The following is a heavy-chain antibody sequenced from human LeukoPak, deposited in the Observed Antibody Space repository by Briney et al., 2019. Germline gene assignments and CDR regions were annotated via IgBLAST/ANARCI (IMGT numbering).Heavy chain of an antibody. CDR2: IVVGSGNT. D-gene: IGHD3-22*01. Sequence: SVTVSCTASGFIFSRSAVQWVRQARGQRLEWIGWIVVGSGNTNYAQKFQERATMTRDMSTGTAYMELSSLRSEDTAVYYCAAGNYYDSSGYYPYAFDIWGQGTMVTVSS. CDR1: GFIFSRSA. V-gene: IGHV1-58*01. CDR3: AAGNYYDSSGYYPYAFDI. J-gene: IGHJ3*02.